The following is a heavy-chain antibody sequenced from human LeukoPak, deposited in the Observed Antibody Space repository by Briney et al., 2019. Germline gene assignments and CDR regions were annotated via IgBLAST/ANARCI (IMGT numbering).Heavy chain of an antibody. J-gene: IGHJ6*02. CDR2: IYPGDSDT. D-gene: IGHD3-10*01. V-gene: IGHV5-51*01. CDR3: ARLPRGVSYYYYGMDV. Sequence: GESLKIPCKSSGYSFTSYWIGWVRQMPGKGLEWMGSIYPGDSDTRYSTSFQGQVTISADKSISTAYLQWSSLKASDTAMYYCARLPRGVSYYYYGMDVWGQGTTVTVSS. CDR1: GYSFTSYW.